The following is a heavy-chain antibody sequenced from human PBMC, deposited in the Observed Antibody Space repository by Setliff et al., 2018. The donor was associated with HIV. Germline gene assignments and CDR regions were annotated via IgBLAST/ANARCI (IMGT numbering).Heavy chain of an antibody. CDR1: GRSISSYY. J-gene: IGHJ3*02. D-gene: IGHD3-16*02. Sequence: ETLSLTCTVSGRSISSYYWSWIRQPPGKGLEWIGYIYYSGSPNYNPSLKSRVTISVDTSKNQFSLKLSSVTAADTAVYYCARHMGRAYYDYAGGSYRRGDAFDIWGLGTMVTV. CDR2: IYYSGSP. V-gene: IGHV4-59*08. CDR3: ARHMGRAYYDYAGGSYRRGDAFDI.